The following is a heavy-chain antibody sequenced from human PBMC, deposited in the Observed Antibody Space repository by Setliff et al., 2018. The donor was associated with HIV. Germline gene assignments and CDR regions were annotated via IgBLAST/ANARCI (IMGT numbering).Heavy chain of an antibody. J-gene: IGHJ6*03. CDR3: AKGRVRYYHYYMDV. D-gene: IGHD6-6*01. V-gene: IGHV3-9*01. CDR1: GFTFDDYS. CDR2: ISWNSGSI. Sequence: PGGSLRLSCAASGFTFDDYSMHWVRQAPGKGLEWVSGISWNSGSIGYADSVKGRFTISRDNAKNSLYLQMNSLRAEDTALYYCAKGRVRYYHYYMDVWGKGTTVTVSS.